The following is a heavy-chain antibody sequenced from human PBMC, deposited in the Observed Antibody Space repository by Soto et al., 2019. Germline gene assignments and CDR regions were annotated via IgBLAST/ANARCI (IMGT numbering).Heavy chain of an antibody. Sequence: GESLKISCRTSGYRFTSYWIAWVRQMPGKGLELMGIIFPSDSDTRYSPSFQGQVTISADRSTGTVFLQWASLKASDIAVYFCARKDKSGYFNWFDPWGQGTLVTVSS. V-gene: IGHV5-51*01. J-gene: IGHJ5*02. D-gene: IGHD3-22*01. CDR1: GYRFTSYW. CDR3: ARKDKSGYFNWFDP. CDR2: IFPSDSDT.